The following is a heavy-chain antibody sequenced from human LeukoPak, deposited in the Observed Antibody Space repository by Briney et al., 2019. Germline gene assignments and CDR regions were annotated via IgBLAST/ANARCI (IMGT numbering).Heavy chain of an antibody. V-gene: IGHV4-39*07. D-gene: IGHD3-22*01. CDR1: GGSISSSSYY. CDR2: INHSGST. J-gene: IGHJ4*02. Sequence: ASETLSLTCTVSGGSISSSSYYWGWIRQPPGKGLEWIGEINHSGSTNYNPSLKSRVTISVDTSKNQFSLKLSSVTAADTAVYYCARSYDSSGYYYVYWGQGTLVTVSS. CDR3: ARSYDSSGYYYVY.